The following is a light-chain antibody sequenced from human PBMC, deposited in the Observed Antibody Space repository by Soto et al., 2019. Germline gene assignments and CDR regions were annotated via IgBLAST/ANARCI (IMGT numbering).Light chain of an antibody. CDR1: SSDVGSYNG. CDR2: EGS. J-gene: IGLJ1*01. CDR3: CSYAGSSTYV. V-gene: IGLV2-23*01. Sequence: QSALTQPASVSGSPGQSITISCTGTSSDVGSYNGVSWYQQHPGKAPKLMIYEGSKRPSGVSNRFSGSKSGNTASLTISGLQAEDEADYYCCSYAGSSTYVFGTGTKLTGL.